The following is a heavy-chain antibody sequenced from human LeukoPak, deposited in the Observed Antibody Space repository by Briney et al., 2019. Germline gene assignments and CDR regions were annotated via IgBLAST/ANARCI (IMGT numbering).Heavy chain of an antibody. CDR2: IYHSGST. V-gene: IGHV4-38-2*02. CDR1: GYSISSGYY. Sequence: SETLSLTCTVSGYSISSGYYWGWIRQPPGKGLEWIGSIYHSGSTYYNPSLKSRVTISVDTSKNQFSLKLSSVTAADTAVYYCARACGGDCNDAFDIWGQGTMVTVSS. D-gene: IGHD2-21*02. J-gene: IGHJ3*02. CDR3: ARACGGDCNDAFDI.